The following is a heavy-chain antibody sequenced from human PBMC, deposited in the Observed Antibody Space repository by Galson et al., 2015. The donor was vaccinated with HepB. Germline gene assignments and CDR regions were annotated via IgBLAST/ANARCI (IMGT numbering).Heavy chain of an antibody. J-gene: IGHJ4*02. D-gene: IGHD3-10*01. CDR2: IYPGDSDT. Sequence: QSGAEVKKPGESLKISCKGSGYSFTNYWIGWVRQMLGKGLEWMGIIYPGDSDTRYSPSFQGQVIISADKSISTAYLQWSSLKASDTAMYYCASRHSYFRSGTWYNVSDYWGQGTLVTVSS. V-gene: IGHV5-51*01. CDR1: GYSFTNYW. CDR3: ASRHSYFRSGTWYNVSDY.